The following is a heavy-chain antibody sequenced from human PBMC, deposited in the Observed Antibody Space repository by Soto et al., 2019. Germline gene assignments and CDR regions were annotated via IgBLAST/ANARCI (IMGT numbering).Heavy chain of an antibody. J-gene: IGHJ6*02. CDR2: ISAYNGNT. CDR1: GYTFTSYG. D-gene: IGHD3-3*01. V-gene: IGHV1-18*01. CDR3: ARDLYYDFWSGYSAPQHYYYYGAMDV. Sequence: ASVKVSCKASGYTFTSYGISWVRQAPGQGLEWMGWISAYNGNTNYAQKLQGRVTMTTDTSTSTAYMELRSLRSDDTAVYYCARDLYYDFWSGYSAPQHYYYYGAMDVWGQGTTVTVSS.